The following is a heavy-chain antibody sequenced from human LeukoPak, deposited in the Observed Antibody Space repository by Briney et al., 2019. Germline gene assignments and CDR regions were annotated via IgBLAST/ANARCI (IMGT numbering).Heavy chain of an antibody. V-gene: IGHV1-18*01. J-gene: IGHJ6*03. CDR2: ISAYNGNT. CDR1: GYTFTSYG. CDR3: AREYYDSSGYYFYYYYMDV. Sequence: ASVKVSCKASGYTFTSYGISWVRQAPGQGLEWMGWISAYNGNTNYAQKLQGRVTMTTDTSTSTAYMELRSLRSDDTAVYYCAREYYDSSGYYFYYYYMDVWGKGTTVTVSS. D-gene: IGHD3-22*01.